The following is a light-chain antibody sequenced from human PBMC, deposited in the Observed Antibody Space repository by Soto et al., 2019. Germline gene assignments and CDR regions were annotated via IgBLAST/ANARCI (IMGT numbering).Light chain of an antibody. CDR2: DVN. J-gene: IGLJ1*01. V-gene: IGLV2-14*03. Sequence: QSALTQPASVSGSPGQSIAISCTGTSSDVGFYNYVSWYQQHPGKAPKLMVYDVNNRPSGVSNRFSGSKSGNTASLTISGLHAEDEADYYCTSYTTSSTYVFGTGTKLTVL. CDR3: TSYTTSSTYV. CDR1: SSDVGFYNY.